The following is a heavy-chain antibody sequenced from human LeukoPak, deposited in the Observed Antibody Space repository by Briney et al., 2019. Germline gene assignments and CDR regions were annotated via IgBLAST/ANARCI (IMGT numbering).Heavy chain of an antibody. J-gene: IGHJ6*02. CDR3: ARDRVDSSGYYYYGIDV. CDR1: GGSISTYF. V-gene: IGHV4-4*07. Sequence: PSETLSLTCTVSGGSISTYFWSWIRQPAGKGLEWIGRLYTSGSTNYNPSLKSRLTMSADTSKSQFSLNLRSVTAADTAIYYCARDRVDSSGYYYYGIDVWGQGTAVTVSS. D-gene: IGHD3-22*01. CDR2: LYTSGST.